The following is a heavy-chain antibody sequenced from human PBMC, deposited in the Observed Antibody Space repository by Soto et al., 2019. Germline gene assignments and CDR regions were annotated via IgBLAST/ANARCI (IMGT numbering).Heavy chain of an antibody. D-gene: IGHD2-21*02. V-gene: IGHV3-33*01. J-gene: IGHJ4*02. CDR2: IWYDGSNK. CDR3: ARDNGDCVPYFDY. Sequence: GGSLRLSCAASGFTFSSYGMHWVRQAPGKGLEWVAVIWYDGSNKYYADSVKGRFTISRDNSKNTLYLQMNSLRAEDTAVYYCARDNGDCVPYFDYWGQGTLVTVSS. CDR1: GFTFSSYG.